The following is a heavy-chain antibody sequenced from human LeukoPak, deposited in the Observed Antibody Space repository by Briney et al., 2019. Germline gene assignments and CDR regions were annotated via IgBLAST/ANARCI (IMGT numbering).Heavy chain of an antibody. J-gene: IGHJ4*01. CDR2: IYYSGST. CDR3: ATISWYEGRFDY. CDR1: GGSISSYY. D-gene: IGHD6-13*01. Sequence: PSETLSLTCTVSGGSISSYYWSWIRQPPGKGLEWIGYIYYSGSTNCNPSLKSRVTISVDTSKNQFSLKLSSVTAADTAVYYCATISWYEGRFDYWGHGTLVTVCS. V-gene: IGHV4-59*01.